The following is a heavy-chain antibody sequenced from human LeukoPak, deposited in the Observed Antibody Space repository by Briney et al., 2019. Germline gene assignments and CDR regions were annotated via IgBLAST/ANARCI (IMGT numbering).Heavy chain of an antibody. CDR1: GGSINSYY. J-gene: IGHJ5*02. CDR3: ARNGGDYFPLSWFDP. Sequence: PSETLSLTCTVSGGSINSYYWSWIRQPPGKGLEWIGYIYYSGSTIHNPSLKSRVAVSVDTSKNLFSLKLSSVTAADTAVYYCARNGGDYFPLSWFDPWGQGTLVTVSS. CDR2: IYYSGST. V-gene: IGHV4-59*08. D-gene: IGHD2/OR15-2a*01.